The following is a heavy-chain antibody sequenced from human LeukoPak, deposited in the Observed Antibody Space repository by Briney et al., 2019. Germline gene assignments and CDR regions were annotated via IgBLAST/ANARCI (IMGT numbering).Heavy chain of an antibody. CDR3: AREASGPHDY. Sequence: SEILSLTCTVSGDSSSSYYWSWLRQPPGKGLEWIGYIYYSGRTSYNPSLKSRVTISVDTSKNQLSLELTSVTAADTAVYYCAREASGPHDYWGQGTLVTVSS. J-gene: IGHJ4*02. CDR2: IYYSGRT. V-gene: IGHV4-59*01. CDR1: GDSSSSYY. D-gene: IGHD5-12*01.